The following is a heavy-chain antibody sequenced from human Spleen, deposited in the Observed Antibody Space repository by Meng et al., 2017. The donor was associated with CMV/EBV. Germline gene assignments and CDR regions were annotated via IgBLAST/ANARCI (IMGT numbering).Heavy chain of an antibody. CDR1: RFTFTYAW. J-gene: IGHJ4*02. Sequence: GESLKISCAASRFTFTYAWMNWVRQAPGKGLEWVGRIQSKSDGGTTDYATPVKGRFTISRDDSKHTLYLQMNSLKTEDTAVYYCIRPYYGSGRHWGRGTLVTVSS. D-gene: IGHD3-10*01. V-gene: IGHV3-15*01. CDR2: IQSKSDGGTT. CDR3: IRPYYGSGRH.